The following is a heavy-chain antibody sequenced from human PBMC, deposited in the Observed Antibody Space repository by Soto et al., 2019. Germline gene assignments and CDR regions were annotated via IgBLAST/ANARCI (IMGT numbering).Heavy chain of an antibody. CDR1: GFSLTTTGLG. J-gene: IGHJ4*02. Sequence: QITLRASCPSLVTPTATLTLTCTFSGFSLTTTGLGVGWVRQPPGKALEWLAVAVWDDGERYRPSLKTRVTNTKDTSKNQVVRTMTNMDPVDTATYYCTQIYGSGSWGWYFHSWGQGSLVTVSS. D-gene: IGHD1-26*01. CDR2: AVWDDGE. V-gene: IGHV2-5*02. CDR3: TQIYGSGSWGWYFHS.